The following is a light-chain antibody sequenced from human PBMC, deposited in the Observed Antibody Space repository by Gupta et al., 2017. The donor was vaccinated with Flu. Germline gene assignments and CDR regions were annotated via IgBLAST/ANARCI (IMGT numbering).Light chain of an antibody. J-gene: IGKJ4*01. V-gene: IGKV1-5*03. Sequence: DIHMTQSPSTLSASVGARVTITCRASQSINNWLAWYQQRPGKAPKLLIYKASNLASGVPSRFSGSESGTQFTLTISSLQPDDFATYYCQQHLNYPLTFGGGTKVEIK. CDR2: KAS. CDR3: QQHLNYPLT. CDR1: QSINNW.